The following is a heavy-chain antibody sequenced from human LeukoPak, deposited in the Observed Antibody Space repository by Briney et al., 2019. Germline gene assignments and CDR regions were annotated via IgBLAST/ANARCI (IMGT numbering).Heavy chain of an antibody. CDR3: ARFVVVPAASVYYYMDV. Sequence: SETLSLTCTVSGGSISSYYWSWIRQPAGKGLEWIGRIYTSGSTNYNPSLKSRVTMSVDTSMNQFSLKLSSVTAADTAVYYCARFVVVPAASVYYYMDVWGKGTTVTVSS. V-gene: IGHV4-4*07. CDR2: IYTSGST. J-gene: IGHJ6*03. D-gene: IGHD2-2*01. CDR1: GGSISSYY.